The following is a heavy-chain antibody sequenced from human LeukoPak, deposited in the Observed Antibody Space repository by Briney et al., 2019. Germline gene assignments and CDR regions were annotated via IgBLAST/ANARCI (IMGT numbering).Heavy chain of an antibody. D-gene: IGHD3-3*01. Sequence: PGRSLRLSCTGSGFTFGDYAMSWFRQAPGKGLEWVGFIRSKAYGGTTDYAASVKGRFTISRDDSKSIVYLQMNSLRTEDAAVYYCSRRFLEWFGHMDVWGKGTTVTVS. CDR1: GFTFGDYA. CDR2: IRSKAYGGTT. J-gene: IGHJ6*03. CDR3: SRRFLEWFGHMDV. V-gene: IGHV3-49*03.